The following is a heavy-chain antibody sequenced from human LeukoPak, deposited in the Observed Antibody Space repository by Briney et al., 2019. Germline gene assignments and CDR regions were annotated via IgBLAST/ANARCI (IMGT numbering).Heavy chain of an antibody. CDR1: GFTFRSYG. J-gene: IGHJ4*02. CDR3: AREMVAVAGTFDY. V-gene: IGHV3-33*01. D-gene: IGHD6-19*01. CDR2: IWYDGSNK. Sequence: GGSLRLSCAASGFTFRSYGMHWVRQAPGKGLEWVAVIWYDGSNKYYADSVKGRFTVSRDNSKNTLYLQMNSLRAEDTAVYYCAREMVAVAGTFDYWGQGTLVTVSS.